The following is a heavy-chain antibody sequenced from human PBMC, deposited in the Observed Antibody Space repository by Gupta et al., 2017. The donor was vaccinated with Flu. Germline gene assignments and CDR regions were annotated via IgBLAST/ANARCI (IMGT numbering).Heavy chain of an antibody. CDR2: INSDGSST. CDR1: GFTFSSYW. J-gene: IGHJ2*01. CDR3: ARSTSCYTSCYFDL. Sequence: EVQLVASGGGLVQPGGSLRLSCAASGFTFSSYWIHWVRPAPGHGLVLFSCINSDGSSTSYADSVKGRFTISRENAKNTLYLQMNSLRAEDTAVYYCARSTSCYTSCYFDLWGRGTLVTVSS. V-gene: IGHV3-74*01. D-gene: IGHD2-2*02.